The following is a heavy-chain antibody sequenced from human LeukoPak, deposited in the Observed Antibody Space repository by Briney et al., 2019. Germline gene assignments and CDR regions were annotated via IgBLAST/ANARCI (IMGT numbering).Heavy chain of an antibody. J-gene: IGHJ2*01. D-gene: IGHD2-2*01. Sequence: SQTLSLTCTVSGGSISSGDYYWSWIRQPPGKGLEWIGYIYYSGSTYYNPSLKSRVTISVDTSKNQFSLKLSPVTAADTAVYYCARSDCSSTSCYNGNWYFDLWGRGTLVTVSS. CDR1: GGSISSGDYY. CDR2: IYYSGST. CDR3: ARSDCSSTSCYNGNWYFDL. V-gene: IGHV4-30-4*01.